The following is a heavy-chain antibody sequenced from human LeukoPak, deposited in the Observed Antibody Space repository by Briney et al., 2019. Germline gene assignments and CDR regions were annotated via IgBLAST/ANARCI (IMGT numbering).Heavy chain of an antibody. CDR1: GFTFDDYT. D-gene: IGHD6-6*01. J-gene: IGHJ4*02. Sequence: GGSLRLSCAASGFTFDDYTMHWVRQAPGKGLEWVSLISWDGGSTYYADSVKGRFTISRDNSKNSLYLQMNSLRAEDTALYYCAKDEGSSSWVTYFDYWGQGTLVTVSS. CDR2: ISWDGGST. V-gene: IGHV3-43*01. CDR3: AKDEGSSSWVTYFDY.